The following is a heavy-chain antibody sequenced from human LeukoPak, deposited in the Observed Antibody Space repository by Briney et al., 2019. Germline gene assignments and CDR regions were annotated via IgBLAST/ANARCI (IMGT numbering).Heavy chain of an antibody. CDR1: GFIFSSYS. J-gene: IGHJ4*02. V-gene: IGHV3-15*01. D-gene: IGHD3-3*02. Sequence: GGSLRLSCAASGFIFSSYSMSWVRQAPGKGLEWVGRIKTNAEGGTLDYTAPVKGRFTISRDDSKNTLYLQMDSLEVEDTGMYYCTTGIDDEGGYWGQGTLVTVSS. CDR3: TTGIDDEGGY. CDR2: IKTNAEGGTL.